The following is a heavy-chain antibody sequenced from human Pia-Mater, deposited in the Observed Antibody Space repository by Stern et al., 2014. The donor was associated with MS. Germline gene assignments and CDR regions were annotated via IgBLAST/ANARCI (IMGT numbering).Heavy chain of an antibody. V-gene: IGHV1-3*01. CDR1: GYTFTSYA. J-gene: IGHJ4*02. CDR2: INGGIGNT. Sequence: MQLVESGAEVKKPGASVKVSCKASGYTFTSYAIHWVRQAPGKRPEWMGGINGGIGNTAYSQKFQERVIITRDTSATTVSMELAILTFEDTAMYFCARDPFNYWGQGTLVTVSS. CDR3: ARDPFNY.